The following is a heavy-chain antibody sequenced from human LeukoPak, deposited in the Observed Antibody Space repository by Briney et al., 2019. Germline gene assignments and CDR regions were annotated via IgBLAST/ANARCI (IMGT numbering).Heavy chain of an antibody. D-gene: IGHD3-10*01. J-gene: IGHJ4*02. CDR2: INPSGGST. Sequence: ASVKVSCKASGYTFTSYYMHWVRQPPAQGLEWMGIINPSGGSTTYAQSFQGRVTMTRDTSTSAVYMELISLRSEDTAVYYCARGGRALNYYGSGSYSYPYDSWGQGTLVTVSS. V-gene: IGHV1-46*01. CDR3: ARGGRALNYYGSGSYSYPYDS. CDR1: GYTFTSYY.